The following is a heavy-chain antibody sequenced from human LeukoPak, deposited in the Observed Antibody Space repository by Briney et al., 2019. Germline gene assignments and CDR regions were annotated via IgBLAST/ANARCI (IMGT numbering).Heavy chain of an antibody. Sequence: ASVKVSCKASGYTFTSYAMNWVRQAPGQGLEWMGWINTNTGDPTYAQGFTGRFVFSLDTSVSTAYPQISSLKAEDTAVYYCARGGAYGDYVGDYYYYMDVWGKGTTVTVSS. CDR1: GYTFTSYA. J-gene: IGHJ6*03. V-gene: IGHV7-4-1*02. CDR3: ARGGAYGDYVGDYYYYMDV. D-gene: IGHD4-17*01. CDR2: INTNTGDP.